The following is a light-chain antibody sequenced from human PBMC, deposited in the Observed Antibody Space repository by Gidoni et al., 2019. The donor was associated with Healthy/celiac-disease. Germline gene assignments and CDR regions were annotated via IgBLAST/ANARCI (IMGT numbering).Light chain of an antibody. Sequence: EIVMTQSPATLSVSPGERATLSCRASQSVSSNLAWYQQKPGQAPRLLIYGASPRATGIPARFRRSGSWTELTLTIIILQSEDFAVYYCQQYNNWPPIFTFGPXTKVDIK. V-gene: IGKV3-15*01. CDR2: GAS. J-gene: IGKJ3*01. CDR1: QSVSSN. CDR3: QQYNNWPPIFT.